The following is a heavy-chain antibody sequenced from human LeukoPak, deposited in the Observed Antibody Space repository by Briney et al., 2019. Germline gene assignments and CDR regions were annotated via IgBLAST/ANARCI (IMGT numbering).Heavy chain of an antibody. V-gene: IGHV3-11*01. Sequence: PGGSLRLSCAASGFTFSDYYMSWIRQAPGKGLEWVSYISGTGSTIYYAGSVKGRFTISRDNAKNSLYLQMNSLRAEDTAVYYCAKDAYSTDWYRGFDYWGQGTLVTVSS. CDR1: GFTFSDYY. D-gene: IGHD6-19*01. CDR2: ISGTGSTI. J-gene: IGHJ4*02. CDR3: AKDAYSTDWYRGFDY.